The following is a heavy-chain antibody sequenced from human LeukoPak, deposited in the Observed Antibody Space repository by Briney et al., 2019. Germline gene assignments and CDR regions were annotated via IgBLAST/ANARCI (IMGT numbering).Heavy chain of an antibody. Sequence: GGSLRLSCSASGFTFSSYWMSWVRQAPGKGLEWVANIKQDGSEKYYVDSVKGRFTISRDNAKNSLSLQMNSLRAEDTAVYYCAKDLHYYDSSGYLAGWGQGTLVTVSS. CDR2: IKQDGSEK. V-gene: IGHV3-7*01. CDR1: GFTFSSYW. D-gene: IGHD3-22*01. J-gene: IGHJ4*02. CDR3: AKDLHYYDSSGYLAG.